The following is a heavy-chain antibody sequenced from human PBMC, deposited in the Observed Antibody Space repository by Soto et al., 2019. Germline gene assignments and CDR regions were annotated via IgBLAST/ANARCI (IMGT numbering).Heavy chain of an antibody. V-gene: IGHV4-34*01. D-gene: IGHD6-19*01. Sequence: SETLSLTYAGYGGPFSGYYWSGIRQPPGKGLGWIGEINHSGSTNYTPSLKSRATISVHTSKNQFSLKLSSVTAADTAVYYCARGYSGQWLVRNFFDYWGQGTLVGVSS. CDR3: ARGYSGQWLVRNFFDY. CDR2: INHSGST. J-gene: IGHJ4*02. CDR1: GGPFSGYY.